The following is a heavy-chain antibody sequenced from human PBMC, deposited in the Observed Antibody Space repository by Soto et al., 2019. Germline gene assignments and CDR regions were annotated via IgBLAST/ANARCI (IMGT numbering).Heavy chain of an antibody. Sequence: ASVKVSCKASGYIFTSYGISWVRQAPGQGLEWMGWISAYNGNTNYAQKLQGRVTMTTDTSTSTAYMELRSLRSDDTAVYYCARLLNLGSSYGFYYGMDVWGQGTTVTVSS. V-gene: IGHV1-18*01. J-gene: IGHJ6*02. CDR1: GYIFTSYG. CDR2: ISAYNGNT. D-gene: IGHD5-18*01. CDR3: ARLLNLGSSYGFYYGMDV.